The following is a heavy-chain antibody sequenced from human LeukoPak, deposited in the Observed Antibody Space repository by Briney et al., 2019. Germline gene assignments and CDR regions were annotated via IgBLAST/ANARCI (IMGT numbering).Heavy chain of an antibody. Sequence: GRSLRLSCAASGFTFSSYAMNWVRQAPGKGLEWVSAISGSGGGTYYSDSVKGRFTISRDNSKNTLYLQMNSLRAEDTAVYYCAKAPRYYYDSSGYPYYFDYWGQGTLVTVSS. CDR3: AKAPRYYYDSSGYPYYFDY. D-gene: IGHD3-22*01. J-gene: IGHJ4*02. CDR2: ISGSGGGT. V-gene: IGHV3-23*01. CDR1: GFTFSSYA.